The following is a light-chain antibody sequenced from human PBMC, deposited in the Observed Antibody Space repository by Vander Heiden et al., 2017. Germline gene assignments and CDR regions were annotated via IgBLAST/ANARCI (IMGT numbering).Light chain of an antibody. V-gene: IGLV6-57*02. Sequence: FMLTQPHSMSESPGKTVTISCTAYGGSIAGNYVQWFQQRPGGAPTTVICEDNRRPSGVPDRFSGSIDRSSNSASLTISGLKTEDEADYYCQSYDSSDQGVFGGGTKLTVL. CDR2: EDN. J-gene: IGLJ2*01. CDR1: GGSIAGNY. CDR3: QSYDSSDQGV.